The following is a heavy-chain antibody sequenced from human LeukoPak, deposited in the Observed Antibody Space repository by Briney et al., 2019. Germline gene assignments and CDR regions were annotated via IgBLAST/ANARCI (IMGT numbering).Heavy chain of an antibody. CDR3: ARCPPRYYFGY. V-gene: IGHV4-34*01. Sequence: SETLSLTCAVYGGSFSGYYWSWIRQPPGKGLEWIGEINHSGSTNYNPSLKNRVTIPVDAPKNQCSLRRSSVSAAGTAVYYCARCPPRYYFGYLGQRTHGTGSS. J-gene: IGHJ4*02. CDR2: INHSGST. CDR1: GGSFSGYY.